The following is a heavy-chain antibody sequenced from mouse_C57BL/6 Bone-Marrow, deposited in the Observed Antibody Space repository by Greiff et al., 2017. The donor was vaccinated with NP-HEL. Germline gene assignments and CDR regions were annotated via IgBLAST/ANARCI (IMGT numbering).Heavy chain of an antibody. D-gene: IGHD2-10*01. Sequence: EVQLQQSGTVLARPGASVKMSCKTSGYTFTSYWMHWVKQRPGQGLEWIGAIYPGNSDTSYNQKFKGKAKLTAVTSASTAYMELSSLTNEDSAVYYCTRSAYYGNYDYAMDYWGQGTSVTVSS. J-gene: IGHJ4*01. CDR1: GYTFTSYW. CDR2: IYPGNSDT. V-gene: IGHV1-5*01. CDR3: TRSAYYGNYDYAMDY.